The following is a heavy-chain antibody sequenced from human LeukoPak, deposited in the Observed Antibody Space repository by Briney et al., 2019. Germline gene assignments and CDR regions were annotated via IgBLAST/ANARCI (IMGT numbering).Heavy chain of an antibody. CDR1: GFTFTSYT. CDR2: IKQDESEK. CDR3: ARGLITIANWFDP. D-gene: IGHD3-3*01. J-gene: IGHJ5*02. V-gene: IGHV3-7*01. Sequence: PGGSLRLSCAASGFTFTSYTMSWVRQAPGKGLEWVANIKQDESEKYYVDSVKGRFTISRDNAKNSLYLQMNSLRAEDTAVYYCARGLITIANWFDPWGQGTLVTVSS.